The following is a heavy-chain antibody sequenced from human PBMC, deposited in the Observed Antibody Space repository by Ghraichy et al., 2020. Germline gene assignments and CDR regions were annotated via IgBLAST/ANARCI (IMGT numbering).Heavy chain of an antibody. CDR2: IYPGDSDT. CDR3: ARHTSYDYIWGSYPLSPDFDY. J-gene: IGHJ4*02. Sequence: LNISCKGSGYSFTSYWIGWVRQMPGKGLEWMGIIYPGDSDTRYSPSFQGQVTISADKSISTAYLQWSSLKASDTAMYYCARHTSYDYIWGSYPLSPDFDYWGQGTLVTVSS. V-gene: IGHV5-51*01. D-gene: IGHD3-16*02. CDR1: GYSFTSYW.